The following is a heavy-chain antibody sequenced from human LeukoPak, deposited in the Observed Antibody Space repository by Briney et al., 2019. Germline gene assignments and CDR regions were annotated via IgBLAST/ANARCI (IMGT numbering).Heavy chain of an antibody. Sequence: PSETLSLTCTVSGGSISNYYWSWIRQPPGKGLEWIGYTYYSGSTNYNPSLKSRVTISVDTSKNHFSLKLSSVTAADTAVYYCARAINDYSNYEVLTDNWFDPWGQGTLVTVSS. V-gene: IGHV4-59*01. CDR1: GGSISNYY. CDR2: TYYSGST. J-gene: IGHJ5*02. D-gene: IGHD4-11*01. CDR3: ARAINDYSNYEVLTDNWFDP.